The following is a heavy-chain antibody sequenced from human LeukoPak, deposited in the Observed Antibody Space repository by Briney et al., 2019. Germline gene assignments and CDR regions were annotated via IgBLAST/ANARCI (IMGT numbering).Heavy chain of an antibody. CDR2: INAGNGNT. CDR1: GYTFTSYA. Sequence: RASVKVSCKASGYTFTSYAMHWVRQAPGQRLEWMGWINAGNGNTKYSQKFQGRVTITTDTSTSTAYMELRSLRSDDTAVYYCARDHIGPLWFGELSPKPFDYWGQGTLVTVSS. CDR3: ARDHIGPLWFGELSPKPFDY. V-gene: IGHV1-3*01. J-gene: IGHJ4*02. D-gene: IGHD3-10*01.